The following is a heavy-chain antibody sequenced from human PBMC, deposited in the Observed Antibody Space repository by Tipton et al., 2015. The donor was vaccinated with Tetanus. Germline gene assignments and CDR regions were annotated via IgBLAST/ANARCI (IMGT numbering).Heavy chain of an antibody. D-gene: IGHD2-8*01. CDR1: GGSISNYY. J-gene: IGHJ4*02. V-gene: IGHV4-59*01. Sequence: TLSLTCTVSGGSISNYYWSWIRQPPRKRLEWIGYIYYTGRTDYNPSLKSRVTISLDTSKNQFSLKLSSVTAADTAVYYCARTQGSALIDDWGQVTLVTVSS. CDR2: IYYTGRT. CDR3: ARTQGSALIDD.